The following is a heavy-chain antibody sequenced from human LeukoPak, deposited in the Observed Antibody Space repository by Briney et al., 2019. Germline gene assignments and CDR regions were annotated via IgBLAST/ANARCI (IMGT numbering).Heavy chain of an antibody. CDR1: GGSFSGYY. V-gene: IGHV4-34*01. CDR2: INHSGST. Sequence: SETLSLTCAVYGGSFSGYYWSWIRQPPGKGLEWIGEINHSGSTNYNPSLKSRVTISVDTSKNQFSLKLSSVTATDTAVYYCAGGHCSSTSCPLFDYWGQGTLVTVSS. D-gene: IGHD2-2*01. CDR3: AGGHCSSTSCPLFDY. J-gene: IGHJ4*02.